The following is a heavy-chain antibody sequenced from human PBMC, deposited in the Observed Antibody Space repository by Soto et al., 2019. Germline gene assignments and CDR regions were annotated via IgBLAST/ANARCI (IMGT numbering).Heavy chain of an antibody. V-gene: IGHV3-23*01. CDR2: ISGSGSSS. J-gene: IGHJ4*02. D-gene: IGHD2-15*01. CDR3: AKEESGGYSTVY. CDR1: GFSFSNYA. Sequence: DVQLLESGGGLVQPGGSLRLSCVASGFSFSNYAMSWVRQAPGKGLKWVSAISGSGSSSYYADSVKGRFTISRDNSKNTLYLEMNNLRAEDTAVYYCAKEESGGYSTVYWGQGTLVTVSS.